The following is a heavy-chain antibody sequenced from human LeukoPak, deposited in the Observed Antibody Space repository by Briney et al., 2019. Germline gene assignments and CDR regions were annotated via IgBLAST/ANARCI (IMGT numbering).Heavy chain of an antibody. D-gene: IGHD3-10*01. CDR3: AHSAMVREMDYGMDV. CDR1: GFSLSSSGVG. Sequence: SGPTLVNPTQALTLTCTFSGFSLSSSGVGVNWIRQPQGQALEWLALIYWDDDKRYSPSLSSRLTITKDTSKNQVVLTMTNMDPVDTATYYCAHSAMVREMDYGMDVWGKGTTVTVSS. J-gene: IGHJ6*04. CDR2: IYWDDDK. V-gene: IGHV2-5*02.